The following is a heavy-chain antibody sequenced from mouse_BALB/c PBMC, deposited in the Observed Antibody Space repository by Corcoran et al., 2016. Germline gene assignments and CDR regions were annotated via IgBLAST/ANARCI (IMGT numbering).Heavy chain of an antibody. CDR1: GYTFTNYG. CDR2: INTDTGEP. J-gene: IGHJ3*01. D-gene: IGHD2-12*01. V-gene: IGHV9-3-1*01. CDR3: ARLLLECAY. Sequence: QIQLVQSGPELKKPGETVKISCKASGYTFTNYGMNLVKQAPGKGLKWMGWINTDTGEPTYVDDFKGRFAFSLETSASTAYLQINNLKNEDTATYFCARLLLECAYWGQGTLVTVSA.